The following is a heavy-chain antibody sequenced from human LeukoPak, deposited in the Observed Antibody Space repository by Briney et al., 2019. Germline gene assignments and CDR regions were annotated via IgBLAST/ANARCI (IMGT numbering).Heavy chain of an antibody. CDR1: GYTFTSCG. Sequence: ASVKVSCKASGYTFTSCGISWVRQAPGQGLEWMGWISAYNGNTNYAQKLQGRVTMTTDTSTSTAYMELRSLRSDDTAVYYCARVGSVVVAADDAFGIWGQGTMVTVSS. CDR2: ISAYNGNT. V-gene: IGHV1-18*01. D-gene: IGHD2-15*01. J-gene: IGHJ3*02. CDR3: ARVGSVVVAADDAFGI.